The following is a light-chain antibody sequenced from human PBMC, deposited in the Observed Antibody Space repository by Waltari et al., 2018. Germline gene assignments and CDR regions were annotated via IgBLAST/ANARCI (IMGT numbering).Light chain of an antibody. CDR1: SSAIGRYDI. Sequence: QSALTQPAAVSGSPGQSVTISCTGASSAIGRYDIVSGYQQHPGNAPKLVISDVSKRPSGVSDRFSGSKSGDTASLTISGLQFEDEADYYCCSYAGNYVWVFGGGTRLTVL. V-gene: IGLV2-23*02. CDR3: CSYAGNYVWV. J-gene: IGLJ3*02. CDR2: DVS.